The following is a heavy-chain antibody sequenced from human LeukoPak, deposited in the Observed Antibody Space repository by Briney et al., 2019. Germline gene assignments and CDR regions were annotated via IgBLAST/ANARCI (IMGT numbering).Heavy chain of an antibody. Sequence: GGSLRLSCAASGFTFGSYGMHWVRQAPGKGLGWVAVIWYDGSNKYYADSVKGRFTISRDNSKNTLYLQMNSLRAEDTAVYYCARENSGWFDPWGQGTLVTVSS. CDR1: GFTFGSYG. CDR2: IWYDGSNK. V-gene: IGHV3-33*01. CDR3: ARENSGWFDP. J-gene: IGHJ5*02. D-gene: IGHD4-23*01.